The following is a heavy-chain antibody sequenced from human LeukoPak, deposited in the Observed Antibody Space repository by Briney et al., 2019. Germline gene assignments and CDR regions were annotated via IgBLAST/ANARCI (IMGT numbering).Heavy chain of an antibody. CDR2: ISYDGSNT. V-gene: IGHV3-30-3*01. J-gene: IGHJ4*02. D-gene: IGHD6-19*01. Sequence: GGSLRLSCAASGFTFSSYAMSWVRQAPGKGLEWVAVISYDGSNTYYADSVKGRITISRDNSKNTLYLQMNSLRPEDTAVYYCARDPWYSSAWYIDYWGQGTLVTVSS. CDR1: GFTFSSYA. CDR3: ARDPWYSSAWYIDY.